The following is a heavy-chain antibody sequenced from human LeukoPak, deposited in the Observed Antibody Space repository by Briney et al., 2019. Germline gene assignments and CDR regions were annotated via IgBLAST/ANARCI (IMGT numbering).Heavy chain of an antibody. D-gene: IGHD6-19*01. Sequence: PGGSLRLSCVASGFAFGSFWMSWVRQAPGKGLEWVSAISGSGGDTYYADSVKGRFTISRDNSKNTLYLQMNSLRAEDTALYYCATSSGWYPKYFDYWGQGTLVTVSS. CDR1: GFAFGSFW. J-gene: IGHJ4*02. CDR3: ATSSGWYPKYFDY. V-gene: IGHV3-23*01. CDR2: ISGSGGDT.